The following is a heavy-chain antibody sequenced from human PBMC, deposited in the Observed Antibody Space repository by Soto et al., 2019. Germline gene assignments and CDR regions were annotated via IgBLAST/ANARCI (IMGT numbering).Heavy chain of an antibody. V-gene: IGHV1-3*01. D-gene: IGHD2-15*01. CDR1: GYTFTSYA. Sequence: QVQLVQSGAEVKKPGASVKVSCKASGYTFTSYAMHWVRQAPGQRLEWMGWINAGNGNTKYSQKFQGRVTITRDTSASKAYMELSSLRSEDTAVYYCARTYCSGGSCYLSVFYYYGMDVWGQGTTVTVSS. J-gene: IGHJ6*02. CDR3: ARTYCSGGSCYLSVFYYYGMDV. CDR2: INAGNGNT.